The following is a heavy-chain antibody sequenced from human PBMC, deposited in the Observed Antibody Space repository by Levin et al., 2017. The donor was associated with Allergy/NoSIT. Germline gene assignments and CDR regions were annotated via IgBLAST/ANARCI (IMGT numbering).Heavy chain of an antibody. Sequence: SETLSLTCAVYGGSFSGYYWSWIRQPPGKGLEWIGEINHSGTTNYNPSLKSRVTISIDTPKNQFSLKLSSVTAADTAVYYCARMGGSYYYDGMDGWGLGTTVTVAS. CDR2: INHSGTT. V-gene: IGHV4-34*01. CDR3: ARMGGSYYYDGMDG. D-gene: IGHD1-26*01. CDR1: GGSFSGYY. J-gene: IGHJ6*02.